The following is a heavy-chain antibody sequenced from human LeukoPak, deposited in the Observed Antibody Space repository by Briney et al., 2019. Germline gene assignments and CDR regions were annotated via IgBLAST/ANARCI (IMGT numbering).Heavy chain of an antibody. CDR2: INHSGST. Sequence: SETLSPTCAVYGGSFSGNYWSWIRQPPGKGLEWIGEINHSGSTNYTPSLKSRVTISVDTSKNQFSLKLSSVTAADTAVYYCARGEEKAAAGLNAFDIWGQGTMVTVSS. D-gene: IGHD6-13*01. CDR1: GGSFSGNY. V-gene: IGHV4-34*01. J-gene: IGHJ3*02. CDR3: ARGEEKAAAGLNAFDI.